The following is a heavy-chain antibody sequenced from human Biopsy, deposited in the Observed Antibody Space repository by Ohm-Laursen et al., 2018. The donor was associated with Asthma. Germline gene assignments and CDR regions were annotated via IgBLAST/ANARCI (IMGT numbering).Heavy chain of an antibody. Sequence: SSVKVSCKSLGGTFNTYVIGWVRQAPGQGLEWMGGINSVFGTTTYPQEFQDRVTITADDSTSTVYMELSSLRSEDTAVYYCARKAGSCISRTCYSLDLWGQGTLVTVSS. D-gene: IGHD2-2*01. J-gene: IGHJ5*02. CDR2: INSVFGTT. CDR3: ARKAGSCISRTCYSLDL. V-gene: IGHV1-69*01. CDR1: GGTFNTYV.